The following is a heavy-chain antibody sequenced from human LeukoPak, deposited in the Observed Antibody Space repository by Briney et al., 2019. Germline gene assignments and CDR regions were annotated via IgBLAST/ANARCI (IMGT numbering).Heavy chain of an antibody. D-gene: IGHD3-9*01. Sequence: GGSLRLSCAAPGFTFSSYAMSWVRQAPGKGLEWVSAISGSGGSTYYADSVKGRFTISRDNSKNTLYLQMNSLRAEDTAVYYCATPLHYDILTYFDYWGQGTLVTVSS. J-gene: IGHJ4*02. CDR1: GFTFSSYA. CDR2: ISGSGGST. V-gene: IGHV3-23*01. CDR3: ATPLHYDILTYFDY.